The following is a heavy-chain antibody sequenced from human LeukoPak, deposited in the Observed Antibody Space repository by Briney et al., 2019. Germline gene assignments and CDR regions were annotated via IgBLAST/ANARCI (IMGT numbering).Heavy chain of an antibody. Sequence: GSLRLSCGASGFTFSYYTMNWVRQAQGKGLEWVGEINHRGSTNYHPSLKSRVTISGDTSKIQFSLKLSSVTAADTAVYYCVGYYYGSGSYHNYPNFDYWGQGTLVTVSS. J-gene: IGHJ4*02. D-gene: IGHD3-10*01. CDR2: INHRGST. V-gene: IGHV4-34*08. CDR1: GFTFSYYT. CDR3: VGYYYGSGSYHNYPNFDY.